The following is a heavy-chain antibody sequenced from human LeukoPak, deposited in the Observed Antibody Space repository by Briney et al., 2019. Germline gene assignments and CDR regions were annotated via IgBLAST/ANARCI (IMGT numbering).Heavy chain of an antibody. V-gene: IGHV3-23*01. J-gene: IGHJ3*02. Sequence: QPGGSLRLSCAASGFTFSSYAMSWVRQAPGKGLEWVSATRGGGSGTHYADSVKGRFTTSRDSSNNTLSLQMNSLRAEDTAVYFCAKDPGLDAFDIWGQGTMVTVSS. D-gene: IGHD3-22*01. CDR3: AKDPGLDAFDI. CDR2: TRGGGSGT. CDR1: GFTFSSYA.